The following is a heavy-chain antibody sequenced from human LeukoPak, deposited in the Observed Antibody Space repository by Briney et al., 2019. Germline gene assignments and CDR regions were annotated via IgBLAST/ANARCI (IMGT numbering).Heavy chain of an antibody. CDR2: IRPDGSAQ. CDR3: ARWGYISAYYYDF. D-gene: IGHD6-19*01. Sequence: GGSLRLSCAASGFTFSSHWMSWVRQAPGKGLEWVANIRPDGSAQYYVDSVKGRFTIPRDNAKNSLFLHMNSLRAEDTALYFCARWGYISAYYYDFWGQGTLVTVSS. V-gene: IGHV3-7*03. CDR1: GFTFSSHW. J-gene: IGHJ4*02.